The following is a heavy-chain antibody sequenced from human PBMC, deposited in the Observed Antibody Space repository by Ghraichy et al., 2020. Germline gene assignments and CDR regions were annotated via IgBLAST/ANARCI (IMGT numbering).Heavy chain of an antibody. V-gene: IGHV3-53*04. J-gene: IGHJ3*02. CDR2: IYSGDNT. Sequence: SCAASGFTVSSNYMSWVRQAPGKGLEWVSVIYSGDNTYYADSVKGRFTISRHNSMNTLYLQMNSLRAEDTAVYYCARDRGHGYCSSTSCYAGAFDIWGQGTMVTVSS. CDR3: ARDRGHGYCSSTSCYAGAFDI. D-gene: IGHD2-2*01. CDR1: GFTVSSNY.